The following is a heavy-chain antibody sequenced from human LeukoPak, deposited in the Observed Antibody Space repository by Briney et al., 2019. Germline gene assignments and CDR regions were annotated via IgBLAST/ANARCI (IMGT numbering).Heavy chain of an antibody. CDR2: IYYSGST. CDR1: GGTISYYY. J-gene: IGHJ4*02. Sequence: SETLSLTCTVSGGTISYYYWSWIRQPPGKGLEWIGYIYYSGSTNYNPSLKSRVTISVDTSKNQFSLKLSSVTAADTAVYYCARGGGQKYTSGWSDFDHWGQGTLVTVSS. D-gene: IGHD6-19*01. CDR3: ARGGGQKYTSGWSDFDH. V-gene: IGHV4-59*01.